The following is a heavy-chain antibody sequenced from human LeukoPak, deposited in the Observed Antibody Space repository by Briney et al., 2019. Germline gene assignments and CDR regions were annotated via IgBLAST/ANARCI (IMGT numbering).Heavy chain of an antibody. Sequence: PGGSLRLSCAASGFTFSSYAMHWVRQAPGKGLEWVAVISYDGSNKYYADSVKGRFTIPRDNSKNTLYLQMNSLRAEDTAVYYCARDFGSSGWYGIDYWGQGTLVTVSS. CDR3: ARDFGSSGWYGIDY. CDR1: GFTFSSYA. J-gene: IGHJ4*02. D-gene: IGHD6-19*01. V-gene: IGHV3-30*04. CDR2: ISYDGSNK.